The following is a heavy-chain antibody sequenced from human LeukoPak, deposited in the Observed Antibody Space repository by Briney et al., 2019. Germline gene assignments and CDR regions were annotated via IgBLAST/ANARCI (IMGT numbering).Heavy chain of an antibody. CDR2: ISHDGTKK. CDR3: ARGYNYFDP. Sequence: PGGSLRLSCAASGFTFSNYGIHWVRQAPGKGLEWVALISHDGTKKYYAESVKGRFTISRDNSKNTLFLQMNSLKVEDAALYYCARGYNYFDPWGQGTLVTVSS. J-gene: IGHJ5*02. CDR1: GFTFSNYG. V-gene: IGHV3-30*03.